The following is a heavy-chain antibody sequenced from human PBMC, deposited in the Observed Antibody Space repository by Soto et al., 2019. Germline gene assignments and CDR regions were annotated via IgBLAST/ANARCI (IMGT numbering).Heavy chain of an antibody. CDR2: ISYDGSNK. CDR3: AKAYREWYGGLYYYGMDV. Sequence: AGGSLRLSCAASGFTFSSYGMHWVRQAPGKGLEWVAVISYDGSNKYYADSVKGRFTISRDNSKNTLYLQMNSLRAEDTAVYYCAKAYREWYGGLYYYGMDVWGQGTTVTVSS. V-gene: IGHV3-30*18. D-gene: IGHD3-3*01. J-gene: IGHJ6*02. CDR1: GFTFSSYG.